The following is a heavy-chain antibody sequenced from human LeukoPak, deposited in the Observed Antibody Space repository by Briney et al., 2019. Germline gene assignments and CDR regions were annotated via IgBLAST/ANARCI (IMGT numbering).Heavy chain of an antibody. Sequence: SETLSLTCAVYGGSFSGYYRSWIRQPPGKGLEWIGEINHSGSTNYNPSLKSRVTISVDTSKNQFSLKLSSVTAADTAVYYCASNDFWSGSIDYWGQGTLVTVSS. J-gene: IGHJ4*02. V-gene: IGHV4-34*01. CDR1: GGSFSGYY. CDR3: ASNDFWSGSIDY. CDR2: INHSGST. D-gene: IGHD3-3*01.